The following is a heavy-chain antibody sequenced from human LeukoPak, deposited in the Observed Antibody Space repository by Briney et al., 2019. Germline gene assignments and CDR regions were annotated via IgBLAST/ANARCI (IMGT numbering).Heavy chain of an antibody. J-gene: IGHJ4*02. Sequence: ASVKVSCKTSGYTFTDYGISWVRQAPGQGLEWMGWISAYNGNTNYAQKLQGRVTMTTDTSTSTAYMELRSLRSDDTAVYYCAREERGIAVALWWGQGTLVTVSS. V-gene: IGHV1-18*01. D-gene: IGHD6-19*01. CDR2: ISAYNGNT. CDR3: AREERGIAVALW. CDR1: GYTFTDYG.